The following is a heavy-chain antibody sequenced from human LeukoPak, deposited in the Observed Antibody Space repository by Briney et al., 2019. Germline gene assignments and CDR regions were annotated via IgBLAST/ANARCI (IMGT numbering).Heavy chain of an antibody. CDR2: ITDNGGST. V-gene: IGHV3-23*01. Sequence: GGSLRLSCAASGFIFNNYGMSWVRQAPGKGLEWVSGITDNGGSTYYADSVKGRFTISRDDSKSTLYLQTNNLRAEDTAVYYCAKDLGFGELNRYDYWGQGILVTVSS. CDR1: GFIFNNYG. D-gene: IGHD3-10*01. J-gene: IGHJ4*02. CDR3: AKDLGFGELNRYDY.